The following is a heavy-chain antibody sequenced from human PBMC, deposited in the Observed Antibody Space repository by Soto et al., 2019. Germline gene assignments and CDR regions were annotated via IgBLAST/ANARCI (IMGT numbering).Heavy chain of an antibody. Sequence: GGSLRLSCAASGFTFSSYSMSWVRQAPGKGLEWVSSISSSSSYIYYADSVKGRFTISRDNAKNSLYLQMNSLRAEDTAVYYCARLDTAVVLNYYYYGMDVWGQGTTVTVS. CDR1: GFTFSSYS. J-gene: IGHJ6*02. CDR2: ISSSSSYI. V-gene: IGHV3-21*01. D-gene: IGHD5-18*01. CDR3: ARLDTAVVLNYYYYGMDV.